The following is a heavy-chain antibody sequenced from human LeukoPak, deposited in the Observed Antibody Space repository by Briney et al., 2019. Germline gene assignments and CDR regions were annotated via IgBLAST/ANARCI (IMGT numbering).Heavy chain of an antibody. J-gene: IGHJ6*02. Sequence: GASVKVSCKASGYTFTSYGISWVRQAPGQGLEWMGWIGAYNGNTNYAQKLQGRVTMTTDTSTSTAYMELRSLRSDDTAVYYCARETTRSGWSLYYYYYGMDVWGQGTTVTVSS. D-gene: IGHD6-19*01. CDR3: ARETTRSGWSLYYYYYGMDV. CDR1: GYTFTSYG. V-gene: IGHV1-18*01. CDR2: IGAYNGNT.